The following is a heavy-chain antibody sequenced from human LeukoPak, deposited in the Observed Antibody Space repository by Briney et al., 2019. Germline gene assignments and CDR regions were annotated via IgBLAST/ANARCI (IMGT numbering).Heavy chain of an antibody. D-gene: IGHD4-11*01. V-gene: IGHV3-7*01. Sequence: GGSLRLSCAASGFTFSRYWMSWVRQAPGKGLEWVANINQDGSEKYYVDSVKGRFTISRDNAKNSLYLQMNSLRAEDTAVYYCARVTYSNYYYYMDVWAKGPRSPSP. CDR2: INQDGSEK. J-gene: IGHJ6*03. CDR3: ARVTYSNYYYYMDV. CDR1: GFTFSRYW.